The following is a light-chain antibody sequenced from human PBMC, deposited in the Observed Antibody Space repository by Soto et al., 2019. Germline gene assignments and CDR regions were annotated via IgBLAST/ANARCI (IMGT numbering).Light chain of an antibody. V-gene: IGLV1-44*01. CDR3: AAWDLSLGV. CDR2: SDN. J-gene: IGLJ3*02. Sequence: QSVLTQPPSASGTPGQRVTISCSGSSSTIGNNTVIWYQQLPGAAPKLLIYSDNQRPSGVPYRFSGSKSGTSASLAISGLQSEDEADYYCAAWDLSLGVFGGGTKLTVL. CDR1: SSTIGNNT.